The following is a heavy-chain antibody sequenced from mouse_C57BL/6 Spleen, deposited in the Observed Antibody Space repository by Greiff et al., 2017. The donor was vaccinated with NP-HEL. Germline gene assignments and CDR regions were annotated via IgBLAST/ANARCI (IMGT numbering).Heavy chain of an antibody. Sequence: EVKLMESGGGLVQPGGSLSLSCAASGFTFTDYYMSWVRQPPGKALEWLGFIRNKANGYTTEYSASVKGRFTISRDNSQSILYLQMNALRAEDSATYYCARYGLLAMDYWGQGTSVTVSS. D-gene: IGHD2-3*01. V-gene: IGHV7-3*01. CDR2: IRNKANGYTT. CDR3: ARYGLLAMDY. J-gene: IGHJ4*01. CDR1: GFTFTDYY.